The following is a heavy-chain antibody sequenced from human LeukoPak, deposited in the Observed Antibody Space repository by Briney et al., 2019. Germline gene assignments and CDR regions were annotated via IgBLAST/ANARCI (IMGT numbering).Heavy chain of an antibody. CDR1: GFTFSSYG. J-gene: IGHJ4*02. Sequence: GGSLRLSCAASGFTFSSYGMQWVRQAPGKGLEWVAFIRFDGSNKYYADSVKGRFTISRDNSKNTLYLQMNSLRAEDTAVYYCARDGERFISRWFVDSWGQGTLVTVSS. V-gene: IGHV3-30*02. CDR3: ARDGERFISRWFVDS. CDR2: IRFDGSNK. D-gene: IGHD3-3*02.